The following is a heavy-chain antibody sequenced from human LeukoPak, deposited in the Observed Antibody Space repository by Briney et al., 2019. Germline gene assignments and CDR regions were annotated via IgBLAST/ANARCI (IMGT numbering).Heavy chain of an antibody. CDR1: GFTVSSHY. D-gene: IGHD2-15*01. Sequence: PGGSLRLSCAASGFTVSSHYMSWVRQAPGKGLEWVSVIYSGGGTTYYADSVKGRFTISRDNSRSTLYLQMNSLRAEDTAVYYCARDSGDIPFDYWGQGTLVTVSS. CDR2: IYSGGGTT. V-gene: IGHV3-53*01. J-gene: IGHJ4*02. CDR3: ARDSGDIPFDY.